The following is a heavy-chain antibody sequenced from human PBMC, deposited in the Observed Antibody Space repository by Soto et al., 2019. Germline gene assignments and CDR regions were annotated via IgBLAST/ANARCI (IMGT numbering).Heavy chain of an antibody. CDR3: ARARVLLAITPYYFDY. V-gene: IGHV3-11*06. D-gene: IGHD3-3*01. Sequence: QVQLVESGGGLVKPGGSLRLSCAASGFTFSDYYMSWIRQAPGKGLEWVSYISSSSSYTNYADSVKGRFTISRDNAKNSLYLQMNSLRAEETAVYYCARARVLLAITPYYFDYWGQGTLVTVSS. CDR2: ISSSSSYT. CDR1: GFTFSDYY. J-gene: IGHJ4*02.